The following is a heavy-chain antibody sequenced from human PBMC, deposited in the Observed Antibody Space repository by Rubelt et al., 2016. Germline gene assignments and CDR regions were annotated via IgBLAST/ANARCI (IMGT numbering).Heavy chain of an antibody. CDR2: INHSGST. V-gene: IGHV4-34*01. J-gene: IGHJ4*02. CDR1: GGSFSGYY. CDR3: ARGPYSSIDY. D-gene: IGHD6-13*01. Sequence: QVQLQQWGAGLLKPSETLSLTCAVYGGSFSGYYWSWIRQHPGKGLEWIGEINHSGSTNYNPSLKSRVSISVDTSKNQFSLKLSSVSAADTAVYYCARGPYSSIDYWGQGTLVTVSS.